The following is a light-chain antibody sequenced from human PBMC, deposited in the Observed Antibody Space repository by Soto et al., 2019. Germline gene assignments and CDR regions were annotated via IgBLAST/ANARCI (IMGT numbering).Light chain of an antibody. CDR3: HQYDSWT. CDR1: QSVSSSY. J-gene: IGKJ1*01. CDR2: GAS. Sequence: EIVLTQSPAPLSLSPGERATLSCRASQSVSSSYLAWYQQKPGQAPRLLIYGASSRATGIPDRFSGSGSGTDFTLTISRLEPEDLAVYYCHQYDSWTLDQGTKVDIK. V-gene: IGKV3-20*01.